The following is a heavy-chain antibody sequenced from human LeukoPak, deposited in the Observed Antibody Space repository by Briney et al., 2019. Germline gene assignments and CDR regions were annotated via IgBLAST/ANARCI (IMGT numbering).Heavy chain of an antibody. D-gene: IGHD3-10*01. Sequence: ASVKVSCKASGYTFTSYDISWVRQATGQGLEWMGWMNPNSGNTGYAQKFQGRVTMTRNTSISTAYMELSSLRSEDTAVYYCARGRAVLLWFGELFNWFDPWGQGTLVTVSS. J-gene: IGHJ5*02. CDR1: GYTFTSYD. CDR2: MNPNSGNT. CDR3: ARGRAVLLWFGELFNWFDP. V-gene: IGHV1-8*01.